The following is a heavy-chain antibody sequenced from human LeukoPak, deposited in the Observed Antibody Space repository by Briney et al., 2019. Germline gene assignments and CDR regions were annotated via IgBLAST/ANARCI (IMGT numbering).Heavy chain of an antibody. CDR3: ARDYKYAFDN. V-gene: IGHV3-48*01. Sequence: GGSLRLSCTASGFPCIEFSINWVRQAPGKGLEWISYIGIDSGNTNYADSVKGRFTISGDKAKNSLYLQMNSLRVEDTAVYYCARDYKYAFDNWGQGTLVTVSS. CDR1: GFPCIEFS. CDR2: IGIDSGNT. D-gene: IGHD5-24*01. J-gene: IGHJ4*02.